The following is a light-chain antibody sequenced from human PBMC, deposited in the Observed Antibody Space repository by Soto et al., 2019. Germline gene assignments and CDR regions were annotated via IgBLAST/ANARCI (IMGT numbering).Light chain of an antibody. J-gene: IGKJ1*01. CDR3: QQYNSYPS. V-gene: IGKV1-5*03. CDR2: KAS. Sequence: DIQMTQSPSTLSASVGDRVTITCRASQSISSWLAWYQQKPGKAPKLLIYKASSLESGVPSRFSGSGSGTEFTLTISGLQPDDGATYYCQQYNSYPSFGQGTKVEIK. CDR1: QSISSW.